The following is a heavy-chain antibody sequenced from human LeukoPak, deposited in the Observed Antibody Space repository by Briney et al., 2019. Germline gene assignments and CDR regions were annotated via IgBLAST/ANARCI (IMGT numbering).Heavy chain of an antibody. CDR3: ARQNGGGYLPLLLDY. V-gene: IGHV5-51*01. Sequence: GESLKISSKGSGYSFTSYWIGWVRQMPGKGLEWVGIIYPGDSDTRYSPSFQGQVTISADKSISTAYLQWSSLKASDTAMYYCARQNGGGYLPLLLDYWGQGTLVTVSS. J-gene: IGHJ4*02. CDR1: GYSFTSYW. CDR2: IYPGDSDT. D-gene: IGHD3-16*01.